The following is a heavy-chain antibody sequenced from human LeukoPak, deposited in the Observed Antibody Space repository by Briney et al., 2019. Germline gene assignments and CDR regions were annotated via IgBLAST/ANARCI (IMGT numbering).Heavy chain of an antibody. Sequence: ASVKVSCKASGYTFTKYFMHWVRQAPGQGLEWMGIINPRGGSTGYAQKFLGRITMTTDMSTRTVYMELSSLESEDTAVYYCARRDCVGDCYSNWFDPWGQGTLVTVSS. V-gene: IGHV1-46*01. D-gene: IGHD2-21*02. CDR3: ARRDCVGDCYSNWFDP. J-gene: IGHJ5*02. CDR2: INPRGGST. CDR1: GYTFTKYF.